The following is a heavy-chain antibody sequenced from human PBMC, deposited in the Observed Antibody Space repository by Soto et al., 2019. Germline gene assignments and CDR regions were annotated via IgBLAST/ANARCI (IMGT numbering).Heavy chain of an antibody. D-gene: IGHD2-15*01. Sequence: QVQLVQSGAEVKKPGASVKVSCKTSGYTFTNFGLSWVRQAPGQGLEWMGWISAYNGNTNYAQNFQGRVTMTTDTPTSTASMALRSLRSDDTAAYYCARGGTPIAYWGQGTLVTVSS. CDR1: GYTFTNFG. J-gene: IGHJ4*02. V-gene: IGHV1-18*01. CDR3: ARGGTPIAY. CDR2: ISAYNGNT.